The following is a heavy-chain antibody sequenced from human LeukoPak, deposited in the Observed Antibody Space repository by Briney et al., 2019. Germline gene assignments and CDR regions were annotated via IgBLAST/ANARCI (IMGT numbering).Heavy chain of an antibody. CDR1: GFTFSSYA. V-gene: IGHV3-23*01. D-gene: IGHD6-19*01. CDR2: ISGSGGST. Sequence: QSGGSLRLSCAASGFTFSSYAMSWVRQAPGKGLEWVSAISGSGGSTYYADSVKGRFTISRDNSKNTLYLQMNSLRAEDTAVYYCAYSYSSGWYFDYWGQGTLVTVSS. CDR3: AYSYSSGWYFDY. J-gene: IGHJ4*02.